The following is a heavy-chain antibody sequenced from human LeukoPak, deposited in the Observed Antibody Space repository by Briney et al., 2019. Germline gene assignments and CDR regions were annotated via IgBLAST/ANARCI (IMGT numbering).Heavy chain of an antibody. J-gene: IGHJ4*02. D-gene: IGHD2-2*01. Sequence: PGGSLRLSCAASGFTFSSYAISWVRQAPGKGLEWVSAISGSGGSTYYADSVKGRFTISRDNSKNTLYLQMNSLRAEDTAVYYCAKGVYCSSTSCRGGYFDYWGQGTLVTVSS. V-gene: IGHV3-23*01. CDR2: ISGSGGST. CDR3: AKGVYCSSTSCRGGYFDY. CDR1: GFTFSSYA.